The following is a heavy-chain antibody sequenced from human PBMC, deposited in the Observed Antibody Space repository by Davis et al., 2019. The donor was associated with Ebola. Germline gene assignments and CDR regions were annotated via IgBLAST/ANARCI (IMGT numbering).Heavy chain of an antibody. V-gene: IGHV6-1*01. D-gene: IGHD3-3*01. CDR1: GDSVSSNSAA. CDR3: ARAMGFLEWFHNWFDP. CDR2: TYYRSKWYN. Sequence: SQTLSLTRAISGDSVSSNSAAWNWIRQSPSRGLEWLGRTYYRSKWYNDYAVSVKSRITINPDTSKNQFSLQLNSVTPEDTAVYYCARAMGFLEWFHNWFDPWGQGTLVTVSS. J-gene: IGHJ5*02.